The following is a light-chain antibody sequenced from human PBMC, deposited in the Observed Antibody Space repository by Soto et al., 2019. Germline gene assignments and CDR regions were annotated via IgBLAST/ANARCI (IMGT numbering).Light chain of an antibody. Sequence: DVVMTQSPLSLTVTLGQPASISCRSSQSLVHSDGSTYLHWFQQRPGQSPRRLIYKVSNRDSGVPDRCSGSGSGTDFTLKISRVEAEDVGVYYCMQGTFWPYTFGQGTKLEI. CDR2: KVS. V-gene: IGKV2-30*02. CDR3: MQGTFWPYT. CDR1: QSLVHSDGSTY. J-gene: IGKJ2*01.